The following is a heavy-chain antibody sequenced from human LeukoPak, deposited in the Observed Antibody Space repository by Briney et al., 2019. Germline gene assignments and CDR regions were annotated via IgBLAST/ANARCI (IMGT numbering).Heavy chain of an antibody. CDR3: ARLGFLSYDSSGSFDY. CDR2: FSGSGGYT. Sequence: GGSLRLSCAASGFTFSSYAMTWVRQAPGKGLEWVSTFSGSGGYTFYADSVKGRFTISRDNSKNTLYLQMNSLRAEDTAVYYCARLGFLSYDSSGSFDYWGQGTLVTVSS. CDR1: GFTFSSYA. J-gene: IGHJ4*02. D-gene: IGHD3-22*01. V-gene: IGHV3-23*01.